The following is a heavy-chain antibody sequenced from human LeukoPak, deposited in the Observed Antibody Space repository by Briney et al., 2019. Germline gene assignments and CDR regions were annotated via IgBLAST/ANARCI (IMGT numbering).Heavy chain of an antibody. CDR1: GYTLTELS. CDR3: ATESTRAVRDAFDI. V-gene: IGHV1-24*01. J-gene: IGHJ3*02. D-gene: IGHD5/OR15-5a*01. CDR2: FDPEDGET. Sequence: ALVKVSCKVSGYTLTELSMHWVRQAPGKGLEWMGGFDPEDGETIYAQKFQGRVTMTEDTSTDTAYMELSSLRSEDTAVYYCATESTRAVRDAFDIWGQGTMVTVSS.